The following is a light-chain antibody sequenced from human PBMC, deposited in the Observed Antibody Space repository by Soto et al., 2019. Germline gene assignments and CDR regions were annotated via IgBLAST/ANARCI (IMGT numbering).Light chain of an antibody. CDR2: DAS. CDR1: QNINNY. Sequence: IELTQYPASHFAPPGDRVTITCQASQNINNYLNWYQQKPGRAPKLLIYDASNVEAGVPSRFRGSGSGTDFTFTISRLQPEDIATYYSQQYENLPTFGQGTRLEIK. V-gene: IGKV1-33*01. CDR3: QQYENLPT. J-gene: IGKJ5*01.